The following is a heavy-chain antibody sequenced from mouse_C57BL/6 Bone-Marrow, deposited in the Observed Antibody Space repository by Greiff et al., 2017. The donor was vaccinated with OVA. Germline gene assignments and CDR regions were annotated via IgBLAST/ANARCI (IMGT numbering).Heavy chain of an antibody. CDR2: FHPYNDDT. CDR1: GYTFTTYP. CDR3: ARGLYDYHWYFDV. D-gene: IGHD2-4*01. J-gene: IGHJ1*03. Sequence: VKLMESGAELVKPGASVKMSCKASGYTFTTYPIEWMKQNHGKSLEWIGNFHPYNDDTKYNEKFKGKATLTVEKSSSTVYLELSRLTSDDSAVYYCARGLYDYHWYFDVWGTGTTVTVSS. V-gene: IGHV1-47*01.